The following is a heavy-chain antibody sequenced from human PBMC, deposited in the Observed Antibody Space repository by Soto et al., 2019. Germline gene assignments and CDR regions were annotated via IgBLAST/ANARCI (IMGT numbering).Heavy chain of an antibody. V-gene: IGHV1-8*02. CDR3: ASPLSWGSRSWDYYYMDV. CDR2: MNPNSGST. J-gene: IGHJ6*03. Sequence: ASVKVSCKASGYTFTGYYTHWVRQAPGQGLEWMGWMNPNSGSTSYAQKFQGRVTMTRNTSISTAYMELSSLRSEDTAVYYCASPLSWGSRSWDYYYMDVWGKGTTVTVSS. CDR1: GYTFTGYY. D-gene: IGHD3-16*01.